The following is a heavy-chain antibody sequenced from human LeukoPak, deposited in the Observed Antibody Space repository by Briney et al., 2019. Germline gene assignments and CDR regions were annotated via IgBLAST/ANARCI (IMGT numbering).Heavy chain of an antibody. CDR2: IYYSGST. V-gene: IGHV4-59*01. D-gene: IGHD4-17*01. CDR3: ARDLYGDYYFDY. Sequence: SETLSLTCTVSGGSISSYYWSWIRQPPGKGLEWIGYIYYSGSTNYNPSLTRRVTISVDTSNNQFSLKLSSVTAADTAVYYCARDLYGDYYFDYWGQGTLVTVSS. CDR1: GGSISSYY. J-gene: IGHJ4*02.